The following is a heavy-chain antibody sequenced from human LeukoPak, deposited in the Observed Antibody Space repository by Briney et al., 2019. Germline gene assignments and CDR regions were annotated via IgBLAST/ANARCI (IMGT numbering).Heavy chain of an antibody. D-gene: IGHD4-17*01. Sequence: GSLRLSCTASGFSFSSYSMNWVRQAPGKGLEWIGYIYYSGSTNYNPSLKSRVTISVDTSKNQFALKLSSVTAADTAVYYCARLKPTRDAFDIWGQGTMVTVSS. V-gene: IGHV4-59*08. CDR3: ARLKPTRDAFDI. CDR2: IYYSGST. J-gene: IGHJ3*02. CDR1: GFSFSSYS.